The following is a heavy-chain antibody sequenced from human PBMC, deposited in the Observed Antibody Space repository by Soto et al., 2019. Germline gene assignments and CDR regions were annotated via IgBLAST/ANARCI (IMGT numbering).Heavy chain of an antibody. CDR2: ISGSGGST. CDR1: GFTFRTYA. V-gene: IGHV3-23*01. J-gene: IGHJ2*01. Sequence: EVQLLESGGGLVKPGGSLRLSCAASGFTFRTYAMSWVRQAPGKGLEWVSAISGSGGSTYYADSVRGRFTVSRDNSKNTLYLQMNSLRAKDTAVYYCASVDIVATRLWYFDLWGRGTLVTVSS. D-gene: IGHD5-12*01. CDR3: ASVDIVATRLWYFDL.